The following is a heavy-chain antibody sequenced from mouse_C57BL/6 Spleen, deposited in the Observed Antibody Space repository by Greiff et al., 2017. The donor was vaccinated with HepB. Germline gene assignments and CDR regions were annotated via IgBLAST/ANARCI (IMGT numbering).Heavy chain of an antibody. D-gene: IGHD2-1*01. Sequence: EVQVVESEGGLVQPGSSMKLSCTASGFTFSDYYMAWVRQVPEKGLEWVANINYDGSSTYYLDSLKSRFIISRDNAKNILYLQMSSLKSEDTATYYCARGGNGNYNWYFDVWGTGTTVTVSS. V-gene: IGHV5-16*01. CDR3: ARGGNGNYNWYFDV. J-gene: IGHJ1*03. CDR1: GFTFSDYY. CDR2: INYDGSST.